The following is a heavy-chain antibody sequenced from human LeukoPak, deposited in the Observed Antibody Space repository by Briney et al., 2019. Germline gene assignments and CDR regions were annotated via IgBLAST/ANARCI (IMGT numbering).Heavy chain of an antibody. V-gene: IGHV5-51*01. CDR1: GYSFTSYW. CDR3: ARADPDILTGYLPLVFDY. Sequence: GESLKISCKGSGYSFTSYWIGWVRQLPGKGLEWMGIIYPGDSDTRYSPSFQGQVTISADKSISTAYLQWSSLKASDTAMYYCARADPDILTGYLPLVFDYWGQGTLVTVSS. CDR2: IYPGDSDT. J-gene: IGHJ4*02. D-gene: IGHD3-9*01.